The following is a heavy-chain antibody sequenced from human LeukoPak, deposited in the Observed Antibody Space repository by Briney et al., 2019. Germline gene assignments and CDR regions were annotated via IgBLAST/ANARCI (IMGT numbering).Heavy chain of an antibody. D-gene: IGHD3-10*01. CDR3: ARDPRGEGPDY. J-gene: IGHJ4*02. V-gene: IGHV4-39*07. CDR1: GGSLSSSSYY. Sequence: SETLSLTCTVSGGSLSSSSYYWGWIRQPPGKGLEWIGSIYYSGSTYYNPSLKSRVTISVDTSKNQFSLKLSSVTAADTAVYYCARDPRGEGPDYWGQGTLVTVSS. CDR2: IYYSGST.